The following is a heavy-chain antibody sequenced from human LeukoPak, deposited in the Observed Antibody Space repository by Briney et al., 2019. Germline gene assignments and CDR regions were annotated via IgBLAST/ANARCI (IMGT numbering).Heavy chain of an antibody. Sequence: SETLSLTCTVSGGSISSLIYYWGWLRQPPGTGLEWIASVYYRGTTFYSPSLKSRVAISVDRSNNQFSLSLSSVTAADTAVYFCSGYSSYWSSGCGYWGQGTLVTVSS. CDR1: GGSISSLIYY. J-gene: IGHJ4*02. D-gene: IGHD6-19*01. CDR2: VYYRGTT. V-gene: IGHV4-39*01. CDR3: SGYSSYWSSGCGY.